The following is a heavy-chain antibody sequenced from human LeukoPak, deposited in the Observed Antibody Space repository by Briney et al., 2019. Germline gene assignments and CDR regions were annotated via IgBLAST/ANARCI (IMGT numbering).Heavy chain of an antibody. CDR2: VKQDGSTK. D-gene: IGHD2-21*02. V-gene: IGHV3-7*05. J-gene: IGHJ4*02. Sequence: GGSLRLSCAVSGFTFSRHWMKWVRQAPGKGLEWVASVKQDGSTKYCADSVKGRFTITRDSDDHSLYLQMESLRAEDTAVYYCAKAAYCGTDCHYYFEYWGQGTLVIVSS. CDR1: GFTFSRHW. CDR3: AKAAYCGTDCHYYFEY.